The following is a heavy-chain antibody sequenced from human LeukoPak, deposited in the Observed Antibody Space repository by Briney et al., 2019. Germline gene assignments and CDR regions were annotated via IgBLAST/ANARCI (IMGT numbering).Heavy chain of an antibody. CDR3: ASGRGYSSY. V-gene: IGHV3-9*01. D-gene: IGHD5-18*01. J-gene: IGHJ4*02. Sequence: GGSLRLSCAASGFTFDDYAMHWVRQAPGKGLEWVSGISWNSGSIGYADSVKGRFTISRDNAKNSLYLQMNSLRAEDTAVYYCASGRGYSSYWGQGTLVTVSS. CDR1: GFTFDDYA. CDR2: ISWNSGSI.